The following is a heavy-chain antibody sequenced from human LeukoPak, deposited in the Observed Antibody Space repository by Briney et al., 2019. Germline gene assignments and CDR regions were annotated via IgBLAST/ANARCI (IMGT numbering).Heavy chain of an antibody. J-gene: IGHJ5*02. CDR1: GGTFSSYA. CDR3: ARGGDIAVVPAAMVGP. CDR2: ITPIFGTA. D-gene: IGHD2-2*01. V-gene: IGHV1-69*13. Sequence: ASVKVSCKASGGTFSSYAISWVRQAPGQGLEWMGGITPIFGTANYAQKFQGRVTITADESTSTAYMELSSLRSEDTAVYYCARGGDIAVVPAAMVGPWGQGTLVTVSS.